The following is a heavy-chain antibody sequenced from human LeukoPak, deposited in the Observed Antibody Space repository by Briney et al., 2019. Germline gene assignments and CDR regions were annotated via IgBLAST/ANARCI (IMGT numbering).Heavy chain of an antibody. Sequence: GGSLRLSCTVSGITFRTSSFNWVRQVPWKGLEWVSSISSSGNYLYYSDSVEGRFTISRDNAKNSVFLQMDSLRAEDTAVYFCAKELGNADSYGNVPLGHWGQGTLVIVSS. V-gene: IGHV3-21*01. CDR3: AKELGNADSYGNVPLGH. D-gene: IGHD1-26*01. J-gene: IGHJ4*02. CDR1: GITFRTSS. CDR2: ISSSGNYL.